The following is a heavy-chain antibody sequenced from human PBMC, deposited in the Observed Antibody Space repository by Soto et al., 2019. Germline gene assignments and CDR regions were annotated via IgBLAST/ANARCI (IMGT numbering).Heavy chain of an antibody. CDR3: ARDITAAGSHAFGY. Sequence: GGSLRLSCAASGFTFSSYSMNWVRQAPGKGLEWVSSISSSSSYIYYADSVKGRFTISRDNAKNSLYLQMNSLRAEDTAVYYCARDITAAGSHAFGYWGQGTLVTVSS. D-gene: IGHD6-13*01. V-gene: IGHV3-21*01. J-gene: IGHJ4*02. CDR1: GFTFSSYS. CDR2: ISSSSSYI.